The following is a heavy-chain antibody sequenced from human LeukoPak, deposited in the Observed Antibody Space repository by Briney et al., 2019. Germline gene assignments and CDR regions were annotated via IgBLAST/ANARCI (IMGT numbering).Heavy chain of an antibody. CDR2: IYYSGST. Sequence: SETLSLTCTVSGGSISSSSYYWGWIRQPPGKGLEWIGYIYYSGSTNYNPSLKSRVTISVDTSKNQFSLKLSSVTAADTAVYYCARGLMAAAGTSYYYYGMDVWGQGTTVTVSS. J-gene: IGHJ6*02. V-gene: IGHV4-61*05. D-gene: IGHD6-13*01. CDR1: GGSISSSSYY. CDR3: ARGLMAAAGTSYYYYGMDV.